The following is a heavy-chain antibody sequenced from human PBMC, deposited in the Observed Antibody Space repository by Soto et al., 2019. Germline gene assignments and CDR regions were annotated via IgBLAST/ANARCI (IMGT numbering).Heavy chain of an antibody. CDR3: ARGHGRFLEWLSFDY. J-gene: IGHJ4*02. D-gene: IGHD3-3*01. CDR2: IYYSGST. Sequence: PSETLSLTCTVSGGSISSYYWSWIRQPPGKGLEWIGYIYYSGSTNYNPSLKSRVTISVDTSKNQFSLKLSSVTAADTAVYYCARGHGRFLEWLSFDYWGQGTLVTVSS. CDR1: GGSISSYY. V-gene: IGHV4-59*01.